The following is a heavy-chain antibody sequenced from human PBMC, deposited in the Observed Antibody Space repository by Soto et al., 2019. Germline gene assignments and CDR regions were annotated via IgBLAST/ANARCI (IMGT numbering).Heavy chain of an antibody. Sequence: SEPLSLTCAVSGGSFSGYYWSWIRQPPGKGLEWIGEINHSGSTNYNPSLKSRVTISVDTSKNQFSLKLSSVTAADTAVYYCARDEITIAGAGTAYGGQGTMVIVS. CDR2: INHSGST. CDR1: GGSFSGYY. J-gene: IGHJ4*02. CDR3: ARDEITIAGAGTAY. D-gene: IGHD6-13*01. V-gene: IGHV4-34*01.